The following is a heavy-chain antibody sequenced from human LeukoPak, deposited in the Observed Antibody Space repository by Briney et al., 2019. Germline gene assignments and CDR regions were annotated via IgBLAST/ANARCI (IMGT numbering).Heavy chain of an antibody. D-gene: IGHD2-8*01. J-gene: IGHJ5*02. CDR3: AKGLNWFDP. CDR1: GFTFSSNG. CDR2: LSGSGSNV. Sequence: QPGGSLRLSCVVSGFTFSSNGTSWLRQSPGKGLEWVSGLSGSGSNVYYADSVRGRVTISRDNSRNTLYLNFDSLRADDTAVYYCAKGLNWFDPWGQGTLVAVSS. V-gene: IGHV3-23*01.